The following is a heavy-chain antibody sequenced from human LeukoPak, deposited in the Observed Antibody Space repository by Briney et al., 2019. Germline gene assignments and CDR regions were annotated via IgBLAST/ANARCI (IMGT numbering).Heavy chain of an antibody. J-gene: IGHJ6*02. CDR1: GFTFSDYY. CDR3: ARGLEYHYGSGSFQTYYLFDMDV. D-gene: IGHD3-10*01. CDR2: ISTSGSTI. V-gene: IGHV3-11*01. Sequence: PGGSLRLSCTASGFTFSDYYMSWIRQAPGKGLEWVSYISTSGSTIYYADSVKGRFTISRDNAKNSLYLQMNGLRAEDTAVYYCARGLEYHYGSGSFQTYYLFDMDVWGQGTTVTVSS.